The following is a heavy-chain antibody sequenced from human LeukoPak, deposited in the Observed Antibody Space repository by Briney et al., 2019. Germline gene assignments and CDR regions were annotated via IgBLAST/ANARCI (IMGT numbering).Heavy chain of an antibody. Sequence: GGSLRLSCAASGFTFSSYWMSWVRQAPGKGLEWVSSISSSSSYIYYADSVKGRFTISRDNAKNSLYLQMNSLRAEDTAVYYCAREEVTMVRGVIIPDYYYYGMDVWGQGTTVTVSS. V-gene: IGHV3-21*01. J-gene: IGHJ6*02. CDR3: AREEVTMVRGVIIPDYYYYGMDV. CDR1: GFTFSSYW. CDR2: ISSSSSYI. D-gene: IGHD3-10*01.